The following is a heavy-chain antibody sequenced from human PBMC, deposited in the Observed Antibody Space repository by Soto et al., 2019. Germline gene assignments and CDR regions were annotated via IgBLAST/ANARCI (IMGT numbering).Heavy chain of an antibody. Sequence: EVQLLESGGGLVQPGGSLRLSCAVSGFSFSSSAMTWVRQAPGKGLEWVSGISGSGDITYNTDSVKGRFAISRDTSKNVVYLQMRSLRAEDTAVYYCAKVPQWVLRYHDWFFDYWGQGTLVTVSS. CDR2: ISGSGDIT. CDR1: GFSFSSSA. CDR3: AKVPQWVLRYHDWFFDY. J-gene: IGHJ4*02. V-gene: IGHV3-23*01. D-gene: IGHD3-9*01.